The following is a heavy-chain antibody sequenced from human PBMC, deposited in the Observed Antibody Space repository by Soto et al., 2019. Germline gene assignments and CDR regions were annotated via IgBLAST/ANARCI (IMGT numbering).Heavy chain of an antibody. D-gene: IGHD2-21*02. Sequence: QVQLVQSGAEVKKPGSSVKVSCKASGGTFSSYAISWVRQAPGQGLEWMGGIIPIFGTANYAQKFQGRVTITADESTSTAYMELSSLRSEDQAVYYCARDREGYCGGDCYTFDYWGQGTLVTVSS. CDR1: GGTFSSYA. V-gene: IGHV1-69*01. J-gene: IGHJ4*02. CDR2: IIPIFGTA. CDR3: ARDREGYCGGDCYTFDY.